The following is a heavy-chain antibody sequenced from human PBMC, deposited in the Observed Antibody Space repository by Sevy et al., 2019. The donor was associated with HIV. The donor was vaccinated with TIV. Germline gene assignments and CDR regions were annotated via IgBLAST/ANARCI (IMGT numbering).Heavy chain of an antibody. CDR3: AREGCSSTSCYLYYYYGMDV. J-gene: IGHJ6*02. Sequence: ASVKVSCKASGYTFTGYYMHWVRQAPGQGLEWMEWINPNSGGTNYAQKFQGRVTMTRDTSISTAYMELSRLRSDDTAVYYCAREGCSSTSCYLYYYYGMDVWGQGTTVTVSS. CDR1: GYTFTGYY. CDR2: INPNSGGT. D-gene: IGHD2-2*01. V-gene: IGHV1-2*02.